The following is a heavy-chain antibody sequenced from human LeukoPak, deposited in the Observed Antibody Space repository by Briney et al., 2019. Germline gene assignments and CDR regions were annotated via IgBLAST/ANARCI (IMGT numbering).Heavy chain of an antibody. V-gene: IGHV3-7*04. CDR2: INQDGSEK. Sequence: GGSLRLSCAASGFSFSSYYLTWVRQAPGKGLEWVANINQDGSEKYYVDSVRGRFTISRDNAKNSLYLQMNSLRAEDTAVYYCARGYSGWYSGYWGQGALVTVSS. CDR1: GFSFSSYY. CDR3: ARGYSGWYSGY. J-gene: IGHJ4*02. D-gene: IGHD6-19*01.